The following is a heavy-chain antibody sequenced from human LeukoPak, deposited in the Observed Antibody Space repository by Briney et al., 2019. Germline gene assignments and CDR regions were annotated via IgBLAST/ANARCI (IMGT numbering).Heavy chain of an antibody. J-gene: IGHJ3*02. CDR2: IQYDGYNK. Sequence: GGSPRLSCAASGFTFSSYGMHWVRQAPGKGLEWVAFIQYDGYNKFYADSVKGRFTISRDNSKNTLYLQMNSLRAEDTAVYYCARDRSVGAFDIWGQGTMVTVSS. CDR1: GFTFSSYG. V-gene: IGHV3-30*02. CDR3: ARDRSVGAFDI.